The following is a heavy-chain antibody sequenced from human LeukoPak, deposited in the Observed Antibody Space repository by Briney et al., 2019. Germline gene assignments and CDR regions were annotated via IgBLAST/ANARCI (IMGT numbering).Heavy chain of an antibody. CDR2: VKSRSAGETT. CDR3: TLIQGWGSGSYYRDF. V-gene: IGHV3-15*01. J-gene: IGHJ4*02. Sequence: GGSLRLSCAASGFSISNDWMSWVRQAPGKGLEWVARVKSRSAGETTDYAATVKGRFTMSRDDSKNTLYLQMNSLKTEDTAVYYCTLIQGWGSGSYYRDFWGQGTLVTVSS. D-gene: IGHD3-10*01. CDR1: GFSISNDW.